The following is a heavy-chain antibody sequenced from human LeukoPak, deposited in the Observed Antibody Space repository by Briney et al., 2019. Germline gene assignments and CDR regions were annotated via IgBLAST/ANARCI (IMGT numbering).Heavy chain of an antibody. V-gene: IGHV3-30*02. CDR1: GFTFRRYG. D-gene: IGHD3-22*01. CDR2: VRYDGTDG. Sequence: GGSLRLSCAASGFTFRRYGMHWVRQAPGKGLESVAFVRYDGTDGLYANSVKGRFTISRDNSKNTLYLQMNSLRAEDTAVYYCAKGSIYDSSASFDYWGQGTLVTVSS. J-gene: IGHJ4*02. CDR3: AKGSIYDSSASFDY.